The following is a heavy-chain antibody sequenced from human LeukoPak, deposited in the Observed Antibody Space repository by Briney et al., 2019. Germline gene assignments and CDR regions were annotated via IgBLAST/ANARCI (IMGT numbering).Heavy chain of an antibody. CDR1: GGSISSSSYY. D-gene: IGHD3-16*01. V-gene: IGHV4-39*07. J-gene: IGHJ4*02. CDR3: ARGGEMSPRGLSRIDY. Sequence: PSETLSLTCTVSGGSISSSSYYWGWIRQPPGKGLEWIGSIYYSGSTYYNPSLKSRVTISVDTSKNQFSLKLSSVTAADTAVYYCARGGEMSPRGLSRIDYWGQGTLVTVSS. CDR2: IYYSGST.